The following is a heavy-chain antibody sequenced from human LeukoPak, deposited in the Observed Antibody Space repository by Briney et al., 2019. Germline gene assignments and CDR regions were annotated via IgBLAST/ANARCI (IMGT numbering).Heavy chain of an antibody. J-gene: IGHJ6*04. D-gene: IGHD1-1*01. CDR2: IIPIFGTA. CDR1: GGTFSSYA. CDR3: AETRGRPHYYYGMDV. V-gene: IGHV1-69*13. Sequence: SVKVSCKASGGTFSSYAVSWVRQAPGQGLEWMGGIIPIFGTANYAQKFQGRVTITADESTSTAYMELSILRSEDTAVYYCAETRGRPHYYYGMDVWGKGTTVTVSS.